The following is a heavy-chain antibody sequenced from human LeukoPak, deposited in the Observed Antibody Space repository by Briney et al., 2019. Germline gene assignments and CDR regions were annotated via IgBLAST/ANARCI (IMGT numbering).Heavy chain of an antibody. CDR1: GYTFTGYY. V-gene: IGHV1-2*02. Sequence: ASVKVSCKASGYTFTGYYMHWVRQAPGQGLEWMGWINPNSGGTNYAQKFQGRVTMTRDTSISTAYMELSRLRSDDTAVYYCARSGVGATSDAFDIWGQGTMVTVSS. CDR2: INPNSGGT. J-gene: IGHJ3*02. CDR3: ARSGVGATSDAFDI. D-gene: IGHD1-26*01.